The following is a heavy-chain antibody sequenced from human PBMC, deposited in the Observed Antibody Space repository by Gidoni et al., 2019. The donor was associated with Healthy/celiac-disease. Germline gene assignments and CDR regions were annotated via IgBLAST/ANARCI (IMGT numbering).Heavy chain of an antibody. Sequence: QVQLVESGGGVVHPGRSLRLSCAASGFTFSSYAMHWVRQAPGKGLEWVAVISYDGSNKYYADSVKGRFTISRDNSKNTLYLQMNSLRAEDTAVYYCARVFSEYDILTGHDAFDIWGQGTMVTVSS. CDR2: ISYDGSNK. V-gene: IGHV3-30-3*01. D-gene: IGHD3-9*01. CDR3: ARVFSEYDILTGHDAFDI. CDR1: GFTFSSYA. J-gene: IGHJ3*02.